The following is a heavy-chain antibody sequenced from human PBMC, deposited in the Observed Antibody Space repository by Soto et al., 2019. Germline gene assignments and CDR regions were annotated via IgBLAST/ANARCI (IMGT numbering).Heavy chain of an antibody. J-gene: IGHJ6*02. V-gene: IGHV1-3*01. D-gene: IGHD4-17*01. CDR1: GYTFTSYA. CDR3: AREDGDYINNYFYAMDV. CDR2: INAGNGNT. Sequence: GASVKVSCKASGYTFTSYAMHWVRQAPGQRLEWMGWINAGNGNTKYSQKFQGRVTITRDTSASTAYMELNSLSADDTAVYYCAREDGDYINNYFYAMDVWGRGTTVTVSS.